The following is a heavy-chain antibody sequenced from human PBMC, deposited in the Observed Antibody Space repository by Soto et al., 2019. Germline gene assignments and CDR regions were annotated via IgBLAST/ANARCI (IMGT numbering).Heavy chain of an antibody. D-gene: IGHD6-13*01. CDR1: GFTFSSYG. CDR2: ISYDGSNK. V-gene: IGHV3-30*18. CDR3: AKDAIGYSSSVAY. Sequence: QVQLVESGGGVVQPGRSLRLSCAASGFTFSSYGLHWVRQAPGKGLEWVAVISYDGSNKDYADSVKGRFTISRDNSKNAIYLQMNSLRDEDRAVYYCAKDAIGYSSSVAYWGQGTLVTVSS. J-gene: IGHJ4*02.